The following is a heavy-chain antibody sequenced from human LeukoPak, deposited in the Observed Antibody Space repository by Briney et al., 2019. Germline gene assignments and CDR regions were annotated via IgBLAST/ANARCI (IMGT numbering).Heavy chain of an antibody. CDR1: GFTFDDYT. CDR3: AKASSGSSSRPVDY. V-gene: IGHV3-43*01. Sequence: GGSLRLSCAASGFTFDDYTMHWVRQAPGKGLEWVSLISWDGGSTYYADSVKGRFTISRDNSKNSLYLQMNSLRTEDTAFYYCAKASSGSSSRPVDYWGQGTLVTVSS. J-gene: IGHJ4*02. D-gene: IGHD3-10*01. CDR2: ISWDGGST.